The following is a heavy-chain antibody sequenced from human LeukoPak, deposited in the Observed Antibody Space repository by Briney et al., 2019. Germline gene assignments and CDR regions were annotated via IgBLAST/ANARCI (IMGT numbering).Heavy chain of an antibody. CDR2: IHYSGST. Sequence: SETLSLTCTVSGGSISSYYWSWIRQSPGKGLEGIGYIHYSGSTNYNPSLKSRVTISVDTSKNQFSLKLSSVTAADTAVYYCARLTAYDFWSGYTHMDVWGKGTTVTVSS. V-gene: IGHV4-59*01. CDR1: GGSISSYY. D-gene: IGHD3-3*01. CDR3: ARLTAYDFWSGYTHMDV. J-gene: IGHJ6*03.